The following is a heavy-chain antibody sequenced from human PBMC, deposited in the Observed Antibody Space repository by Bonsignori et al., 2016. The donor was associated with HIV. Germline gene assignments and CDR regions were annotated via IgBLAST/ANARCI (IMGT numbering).Heavy chain of an antibody. D-gene: IGHD3-10*01. J-gene: IGHJ4*02. CDR3: ARNSFFGSGRIDF. V-gene: IGHV3-7*03. CDR2: IKQDGSEE. Sequence: WIRQPPGKGLEWVADIKQDGSEEHYVDSVRGRFTVSRDTAKKSLYLQLNSLRAEDTAVYYCARNSFFGSGRIDFWGQGTLVTVSS.